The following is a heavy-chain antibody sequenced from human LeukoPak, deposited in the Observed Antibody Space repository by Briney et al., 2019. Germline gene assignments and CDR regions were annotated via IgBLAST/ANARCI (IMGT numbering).Heavy chain of an antibody. CDR3: AKDLTLLDY. Sequence: GGSLRLSCAASGFTFSSYAMSWVRQAPGKGPEWVSAISGGAGSTYYADSVKGRFTISRDNSKNTLYLQMNSLRAEDTAVYFCAKDLTLLDYWGQGTLVTVSS. D-gene: IGHD3-9*01. J-gene: IGHJ4*02. CDR2: ISGGAGST. CDR1: GFTFSSYA. V-gene: IGHV3-23*01.